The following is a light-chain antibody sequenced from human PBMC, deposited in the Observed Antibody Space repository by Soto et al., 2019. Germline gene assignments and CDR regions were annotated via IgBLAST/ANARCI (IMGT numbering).Light chain of an antibody. CDR2: GAS. Sequence: EIVMTQSPATLSVSPGESATLSCRASQSVSSNLAWYQQKPGQAPSLLIYGASTRATGIPARFSGSGSGTEFTLTISSLQSEDFAVHYCQQYNTWPRTFGQGTKVDIK. J-gene: IGKJ1*01. V-gene: IGKV3-15*01. CDR1: QSVSSN. CDR3: QQYNTWPRT.